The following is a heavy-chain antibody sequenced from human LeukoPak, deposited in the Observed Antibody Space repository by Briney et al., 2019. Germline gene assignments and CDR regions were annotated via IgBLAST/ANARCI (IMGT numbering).Heavy chain of an antibody. J-gene: IGHJ2*01. V-gene: IGHV3-30*04. CDR3: ARDRTHDYGDYGRYFDL. Sequence: GRSLRLSCAASEFSFTYYAMNWVRQAPGKGLEWVAVISNDGSNKYYADSVKGRFTISRDNSKNTLYPQMNSLRAEDTAVYYCARDRTHDYGDYGRYFDLWGRGALVTVSS. D-gene: IGHD4-17*01. CDR1: EFSFTYYA. CDR2: ISNDGSNK.